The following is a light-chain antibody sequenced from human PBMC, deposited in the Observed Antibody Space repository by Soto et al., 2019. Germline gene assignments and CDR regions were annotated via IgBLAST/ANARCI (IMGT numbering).Light chain of an antibody. CDR3: LQDYDYPYT. CDR1: RSIRND. J-gene: IGKJ2*01. Sequence: IQMTHSPSSLSASVVDIVTLTCRSSRSIRNDLAWYQQRPGKAHSLLVYGASSLAPGAPSRFSGSGSGTDFTLTISCLQPEDFASYYCLQDYDYPYTFGQGTTLDIK. CDR2: GAS. V-gene: IGKV1-6*02.